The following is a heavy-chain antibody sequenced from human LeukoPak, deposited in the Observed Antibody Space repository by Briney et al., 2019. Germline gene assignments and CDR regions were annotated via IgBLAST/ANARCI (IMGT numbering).Heavy chain of an antibody. CDR3: ARDRGITMISWTGGMDV. J-gene: IGHJ6*02. V-gene: IGHV4-4*07. Sequence: SETLSLTCTVSGGSISSYYWSWIRQPAGKGLEWIGRIYTSGSTNYNPSLKSRVTMSVDTSKNQFSLKLSSVTAADTAVYYCARDRGITMISWTGGMDVWGQGTTVTVSS. D-gene: IGHD3-22*01. CDR2: IYTSGST. CDR1: GGSISSYY.